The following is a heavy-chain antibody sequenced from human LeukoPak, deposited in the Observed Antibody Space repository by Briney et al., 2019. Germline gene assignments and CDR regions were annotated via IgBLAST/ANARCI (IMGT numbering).Heavy chain of an antibody. J-gene: IGHJ1*01. CDR3: ARNIESIAAAGRRYFQH. D-gene: IGHD6-13*01. CDR1: GFTFSSYW. Sequence: GGSLRLSCAASGFTFSSYWMSWVRQAPGNGLEWVANIKQDGSEKYYVDSVKGRFTISRDNAKNSLYLQMNSLRAEDTAVYYCARNIESIAAAGRRYFQHWGQGTLVTVSS. CDR2: IKQDGSEK. V-gene: IGHV3-7*01.